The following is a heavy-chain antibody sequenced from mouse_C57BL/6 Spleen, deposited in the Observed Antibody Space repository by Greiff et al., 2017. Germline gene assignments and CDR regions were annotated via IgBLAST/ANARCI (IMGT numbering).Heavy chain of an antibody. CDR3: ARLDGYYDYFDY. D-gene: IGHD2-3*01. J-gene: IGHJ2*01. CDR2: IYPGDGDT. Sequence: QVQLQQSGPELVKPGASVKISCKASGYAFSSSWMNWVKQRPGKGLEWIGRIYPGDGDTNYNGKFKGKATLSADKASSTAYMQLSSLTSDDSAFYFCARLDGYYDYFDYGGQGTTLTVSS. V-gene: IGHV1-82*01. CDR1: GYAFSSSW.